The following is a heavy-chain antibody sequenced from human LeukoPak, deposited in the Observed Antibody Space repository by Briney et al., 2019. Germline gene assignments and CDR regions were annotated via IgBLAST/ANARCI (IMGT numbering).Heavy chain of an antibody. V-gene: IGHV4-31*03. CDR3: AREVEYYGYFDY. CDR1: GGSISSGGYY. J-gene: IGHJ4*02. CDR2: IYYSGST. Sequence: SETLSLTCTVFGGSISSGGYYWSWIRQHPGKGLEWIGYIYYSGSTYYNPSLKSRVTISVDTSKNQFSLKLSSVTAADTAVYYCAREVEYYGYFDYWGQGTLVTVSS. D-gene: IGHD2/OR15-2a*01.